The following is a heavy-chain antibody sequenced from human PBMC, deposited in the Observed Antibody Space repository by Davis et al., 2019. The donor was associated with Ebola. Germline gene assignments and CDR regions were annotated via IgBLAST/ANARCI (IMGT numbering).Heavy chain of an antibody. Sequence: MPSETLSLTCTVSGGSISDYCWSWIRQAPGKGLEWIGSVCYSGSTDYNPSLKSRVTISEDTSKNQFSLNLRSVTAADTAMYYCARRGSGGSFDRWGQGTLVTVSS. CDR2: VCYSGST. J-gene: IGHJ5*02. D-gene: IGHD2-15*01. V-gene: IGHV4-59*08. CDR3: ARRGSGGSFDR. CDR1: GGSISDYC.